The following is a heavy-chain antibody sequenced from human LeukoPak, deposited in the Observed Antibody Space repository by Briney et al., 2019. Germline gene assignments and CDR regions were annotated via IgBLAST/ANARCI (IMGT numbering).Heavy chain of an antibody. V-gene: IGHV3-30-3*01. CDR3: ARDSLYYYDSSGYYPTGAFDI. CDR2: ISYDGSDK. J-gene: IGHJ3*02. D-gene: IGHD3-22*01. CDR1: GFTFSRYP. Sequence: TGGSLRLSCAASGFTFSRYPMHWVRQAPGKGLEWVAVISYDGSDKYYADSVKDRFTISRDNSKNTLYLQMNSLRAEDTAVYYCARDSLYYYDSSGYYPTGAFDIWGQGTMVTVSS.